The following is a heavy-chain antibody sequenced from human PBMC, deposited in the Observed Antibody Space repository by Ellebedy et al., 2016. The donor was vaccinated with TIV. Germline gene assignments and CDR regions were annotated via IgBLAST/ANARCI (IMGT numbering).Heavy chain of an antibody. CDR2: IYQDGGVQ. Sequence: GESLEISCAASGFSFRSYWMSWVRQAPGKGLEWVANIYQDGGVQYYVDSVKGRFTISRDNADNSLFLQMNSLRAEDTAVYYCARRGSYGDYAVQINSWLDTWGRGTLVAVSS. J-gene: IGHJ5*02. D-gene: IGHD4-17*01. CDR1: GFSFRSYW. V-gene: IGHV3-7*01. CDR3: ARRGSYGDYAVQINSWLDT.